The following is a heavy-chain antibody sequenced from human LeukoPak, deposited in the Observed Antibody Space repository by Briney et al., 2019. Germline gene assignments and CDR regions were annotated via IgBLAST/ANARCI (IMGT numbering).Heavy chain of an antibody. CDR3: AREMAPAVADENWFDP. CDR1: GGTFSSYT. CDR2: IIPIFGIA. V-gene: IGHV1-69*10. D-gene: IGHD6-19*01. Sequence: VKVSCKASGGTFSSYTISWVRQAPGQGLAWMGRIIPIFGIANYAQKFQGRVTITADKSTSTAYMELSSLRSEDTAVYYCAREMAPAVADENWFDPWGQGTLVTVSS. J-gene: IGHJ5*02.